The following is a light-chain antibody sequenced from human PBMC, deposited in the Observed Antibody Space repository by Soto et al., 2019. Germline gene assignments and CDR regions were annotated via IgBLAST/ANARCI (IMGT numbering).Light chain of an antibody. CDR2: KAS. CDR3: QHYNRYSEA. CDR1: QTISSW. Sequence: DIQMTQSPSTLSGAVGDRVTITCRASQTISSWLAWYQQKPGKAPKLLIYKASTLKSGVPSRFSGSGSGTEFTRTISSLQPDDFATYYCQHYNRYSEAFVQGTKVELQ. V-gene: IGKV1-5*03. J-gene: IGKJ1*01.